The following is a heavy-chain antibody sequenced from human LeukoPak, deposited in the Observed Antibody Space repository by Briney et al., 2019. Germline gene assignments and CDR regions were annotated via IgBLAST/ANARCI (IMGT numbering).Heavy chain of an antibody. V-gene: IGHV4-59*01. D-gene: IGHD4-23*01. CDR1: GGSISSYY. Sequence: SETLSLTCTVSGGSISSYYWSWIRQPPGKGLEWIGYIYYSGSTNYNPSLKSRVTISVDTSKNQFSLKLSSVTAADTAVYYCARDLGYGGNSVGAFDIWGQGTMVTVSS. J-gene: IGHJ3*02. CDR3: ARDLGYGGNSVGAFDI. CDR2: IYYSGST.